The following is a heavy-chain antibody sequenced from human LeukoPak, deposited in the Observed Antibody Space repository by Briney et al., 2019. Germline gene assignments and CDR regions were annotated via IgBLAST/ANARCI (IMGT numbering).Heavy chain of an antibody. Sequence: GGSLRLSCAASGFTFSSYSMNWVRQAPGKGLEWVSSISSSSSYIYYADSVKGRFTISRDNSKNTLYLQMNSLRAEDTAVYYCAKGAYRYYYDSSGSPGDYFDYWGQGTLVTVSS. D-gene: IGHD3-22*01. CDR1: GFTFSSYS. CDR2: ISSSSSYI. J-gene: IGHJ4*02. V-gene: IGHV3-21*04. CDR3: AKGAYRYYYDSSGSPGDYFDY.